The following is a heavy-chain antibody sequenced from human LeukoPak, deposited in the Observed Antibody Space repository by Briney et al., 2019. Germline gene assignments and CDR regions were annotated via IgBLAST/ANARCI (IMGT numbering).Heavy chain of an antibody. J-gene: IGHJ4*02. CDR2: IYKSGST. D-gene: IGHD6-19*01. V-gene: IGHV4-59*01. Sequence: SETLSLTCTVFGGSISSYYWSWIRQSPGKGLEWIGYIYKSGSTNYNPSLRSRVTMSVDTSKNQFSLNLTSVTAADTAVYFCARERYNTGWYSDYWGQGTLVTVSS. CDR3: ARERYNTGWYSDY. CDR1: GGSISSYY.